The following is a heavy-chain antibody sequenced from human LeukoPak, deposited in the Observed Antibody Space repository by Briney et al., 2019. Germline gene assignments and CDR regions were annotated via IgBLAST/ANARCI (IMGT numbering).Heavy chain of an antibody. D-gene: IGHD3-3*01. CDR2: INPITGDT. CDR3: ARYFAVPDGGGFDY. V-gene: IGHV1-2*02. Sequence: ASVKVSCKASGYTFTGYYMHWVRQAPGQGLEWMGWINPITGDTKYAQKFQGSVTMTRDTSISTVYMELSGLTSDDTAIYYCARYFAVPDGGGFDYWGQGTLVTVSS. CDR1: GYTFTGYY. J-gene: IGHJ4*02.